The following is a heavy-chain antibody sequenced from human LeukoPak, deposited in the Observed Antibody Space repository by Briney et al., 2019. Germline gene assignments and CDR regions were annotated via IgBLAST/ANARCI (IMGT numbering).Heavy chain of an antibody. CDR2: ISGSGGST. V-gene: IGHV3-23*01. J-gene: IGHJ4*02. D-gene: IGHD6-19*01. Sequence: GGSLRLSCAASGFTFSSYAMSWVRQAPGKGLEWVSAISGSGGSTYYADSVKGRFTISRDNSKNTLYLQMNSLRAEDTAVYYCAKAPVVSSGWWHTAIDYWGQGILVTVSS. CDR3: AKAPVVSSGWWHTAIDY. CDR1: GFTFSSYA.